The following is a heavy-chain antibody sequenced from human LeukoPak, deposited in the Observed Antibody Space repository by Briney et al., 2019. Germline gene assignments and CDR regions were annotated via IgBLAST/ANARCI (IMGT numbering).Heavy chain of an antibody. CDR2: IYYSGTT. D-gene: IGHD6-19*01. CDR3: ARDRSGGYNWFDP. V-gene: IGHV4-59*01. CDR1: GGSISPYY. J-gene: IGHJ5*02. Sequence: SETLSLTCTVSGGSISPYYWSWIRQPPGTGLEWMGDIYYSGTTKYNPSLKSRVTISVDTSKNQFSLNLRSVTAADTAVYYCARDRSGGYNWFDPWGQGTLVTVSS.